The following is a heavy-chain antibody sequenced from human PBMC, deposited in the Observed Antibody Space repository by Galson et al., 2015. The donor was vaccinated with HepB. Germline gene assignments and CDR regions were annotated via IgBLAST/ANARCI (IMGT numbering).Heavy chain of an antibody. CDR1: GFTFSSYS. J-gene: IGHJ3*02. CDR2: ISSSSSYI. Sequence: SLRLSCAASGFTFSSYSMNWVRQAPGKGLEWVSSISSSSSYIYYADSVKGRFTISRDNAKNSLYLQMNSLRAEDTAVYYCARDHGGDAFDIWGQGTMVTVSS. V-gene: IGHV3-21*01. CDR3: ARDHGGDAFDI.